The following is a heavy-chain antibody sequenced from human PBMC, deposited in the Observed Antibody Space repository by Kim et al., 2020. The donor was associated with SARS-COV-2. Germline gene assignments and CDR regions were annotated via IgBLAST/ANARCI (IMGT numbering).Heavy chain of an antibody. CDR2: MYYSGSA. CDR3: ARLSDSGGYDYGYFDY. J-gene: IGHJ4*02. Sequence: SETLSLNCTVSGGSISSSSYYWGWIRQPPGKGLEWIGNMYYSGSAYYNPSLKSRVTISVDTSKNQFSLKLNSVTAADTAVYYCARLSDSGGYDYGYFDYWGQGTLVTVSS. D-gene: IGHD3-22*01. CDR1: GGSISSSSYY. V-gene: IGHV4-39*01.